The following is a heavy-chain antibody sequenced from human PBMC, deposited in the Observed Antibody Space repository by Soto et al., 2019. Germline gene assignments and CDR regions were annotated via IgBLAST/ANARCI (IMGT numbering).Heavy chain of an antibody. D-gene: IGHD4-17*01. CDR2: ISYDGSNK. V-gene: IGHV3-30-3*01. J-gene: IGHJ6*02. CDR3: ARDQGRGDYDPDYYYYYGMDV. Sequence: GGSLRLSCAASGFTFSSYAMHWVRQAPGKGLEWVAVISYDGSNKYYADSVKGRFTISRDNSKNTLYLQMNSLRAEDTAVYYCARDQGRGDYDPDYYYYYGMDVWGQGTTVTVSS. CDR1: GFTFSSYA.